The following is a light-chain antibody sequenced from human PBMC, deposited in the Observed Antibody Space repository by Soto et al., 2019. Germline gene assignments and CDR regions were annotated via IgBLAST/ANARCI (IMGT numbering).Light chain of an antibody. Sequence: EIVWTQSPATLSLSPRERATLSCRASQSVSNNYLAWYKQKPGQAPRLLIYGASNRAAGIPDRFSGSGSGTYFTLTISRLEPEEFAVYYCQQYGSSGTFGQGTKVYIK. CDR2: GAS. CDR3: QQYGSSGT. CDR1: QSVSNNY. J-gene: IGKJ1*01. V-gene: IGKV3-20*01.